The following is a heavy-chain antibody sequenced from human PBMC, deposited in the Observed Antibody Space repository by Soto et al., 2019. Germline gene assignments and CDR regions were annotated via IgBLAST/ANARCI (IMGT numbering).Heavy chain of an antibody. D-gene: IGHD3-10*01. Sequence: SETLSLTCSVSCGPVSGYHWSWIRQYPGKGLEWIAEIKHTGSFHYNPSLLSRVTMSVDTSKNQFSLNLSSVTAADTAVYYCARGDVGDLYFYYFGLDVWGQGTTVTVSS. V-gene: IGHV4-34*01. CDR3: ARGDVGDLYFYYFGLDV. CDR2: IKHTGSF. CDR1: CGPVSGYH. J-gene: IGHJ6*02.